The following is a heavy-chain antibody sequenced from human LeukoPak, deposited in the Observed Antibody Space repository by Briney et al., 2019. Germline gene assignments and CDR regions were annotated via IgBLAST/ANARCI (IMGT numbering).Heavy chain of an antibody. CDR2: IYENGGTT. D-gene: IGHD2-21*01. Sequence: GSLRLSCVGAGFTFRSHAMSWVRQAPEKGLEFVSGIYENGGTTYYADSVKGRFSISRDNSKNTLYLQMDSLRGEDTAVYYCAKDFRIGYSAHFDYWGQGALVTVSS. V-gene: IGHV3-23*01. J-gene: IGHJ4*02. CDR3: AKDFRIGYSAHFDY. CDR1: GFTFRSHA.